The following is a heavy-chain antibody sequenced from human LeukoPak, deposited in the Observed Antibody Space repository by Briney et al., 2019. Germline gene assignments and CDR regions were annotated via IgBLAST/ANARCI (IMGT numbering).Heavy chain of an antibody. CDR2: FHPSGST. V-gene: IGHV4-61*02. Sequence: SETLSLTCTVSGDSISSGGSYWSWIRQPAGKGVEWIGRFHPSGSTNYSPSLKSRVTISVDTSKNQFSLKLSSVTAADSAVYYCARGAYYYFMDVWGNGTTVTVSS. J-gene: IGHJ6*03. CDR1: GDSISSGGSY. CDR3: ARGAYYYFMDV.